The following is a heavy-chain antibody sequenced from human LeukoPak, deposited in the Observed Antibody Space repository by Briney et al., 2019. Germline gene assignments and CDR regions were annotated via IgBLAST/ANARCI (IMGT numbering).Heavy chain of an antibody. CDR2: ISSSSSTI. J-gene: IGHJ6*03. CDR1: GFTFSTYG. V-gene: IGHV3-48*04. CDR3: ARRVGVSSYHYMDV. D-gene: IGHD3-10*01. Sequence: PGGSLRFSCAVSGFTFSTYGMNWVRQAPGKGLEWVSYISSSSSTIYYADSVKGRFTISRDNAKSSLYLQMNSLRAEDTAVYYCARRVGVSSYHYMDVWGKGTTVTVSS.